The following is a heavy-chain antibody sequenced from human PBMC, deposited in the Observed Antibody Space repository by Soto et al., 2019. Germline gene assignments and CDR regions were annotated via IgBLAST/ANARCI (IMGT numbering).Heavy chain of an antibody. J-gene: IGHJ5*02. D-gene: IGHD3-10*01. CDR2: INHSGST. V-gene: IGHV4-34*01. CDR1: GVTFSCYY. Sequence: AFVMMSLTCGVDGVTFSCYYLILIRKPPGKGLEWIGEINHSGSTNYNPSLKSRVTISVDTSKNQFSLKLSSVTAADTAVYYCARRSGFGSMVRVLGPWGQGTLVTGSS. CDR3: ARRSGFGSMVRVLGP.